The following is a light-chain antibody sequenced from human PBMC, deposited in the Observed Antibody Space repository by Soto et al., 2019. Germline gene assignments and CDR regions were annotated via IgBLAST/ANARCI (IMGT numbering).Light chain of an antibody. J-gene: IGKJ1*01. CDR2: LGS. CDR1: QSLLHSNGYNY. CDR3: MQALRTPQT. V-gene: IGKV2-28*01. Sequence: DIVMTQSPLSLPVTPGEPASISCRSSQSLLHSNGYNYLDWYLQKPGQSPQLLIYLGSNRASGVPDRFSGKGSGTDFTLKISRVEGGDVGVYYCMQALRTPQTFGQGTKVEIK.